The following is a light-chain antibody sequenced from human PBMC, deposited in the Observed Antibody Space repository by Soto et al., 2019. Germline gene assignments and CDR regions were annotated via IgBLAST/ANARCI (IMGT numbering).Light chain of an antibody. J-gene: IGLJ1*01. Sequence: QSVLTQPPSVSGAPGQRVTISCTGSSSNIGAGYDVHWYQHLSGTAPKLLIYGNTNRPSGVPDRFSGSRSGTSASLAITGLQTEDECDYYCQSYDSSLSGPYVFGTGTKVTVL. CDR1: SSNIGAGYD. V-gene: IGLV1-40*01. CDR3: QSYDSSLSGPYV. CDR2: GNT.